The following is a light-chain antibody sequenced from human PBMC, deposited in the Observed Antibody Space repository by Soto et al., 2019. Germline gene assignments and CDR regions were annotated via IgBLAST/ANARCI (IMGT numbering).Light chain of an antibody. CDR3: QQRNYWQVT. V-gene: IGKV3-11*01. J-gene: IGKJ5*01. Sequence: EVVLTQSPVTLSLAPGEGATLSCRASQSVSGYLAWYQQKPGQAPRLLIYDVSNRATGIPARFSGSGSGTDFTLTISSLEPEDFAIYYCQQRNYWQVTFGQGTRLAIK. CDR2: DVS. CDR1: QSVSGY.